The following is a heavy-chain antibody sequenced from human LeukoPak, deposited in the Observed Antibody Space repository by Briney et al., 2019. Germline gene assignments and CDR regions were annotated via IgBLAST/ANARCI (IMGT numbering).Heavy chain of an antibody. CDR3: AKQQLVRGVTQGY. CDR1: GFTFGSYS. Sequence: GGSLRLSCAASGFTFGSYSINWVRQAPGKGLEWVSCVSSSSSFIYYADSVKGRFTISRDNAKNSLYLQMNSLRAEDTAVYYCAKQQLVRGVTQGYWGQGTLVTVSS. CDR2: VSSSSSFI. D-gene: IGHD6-13*01. J-gene: IGHJ4*02. V-gene: IGHV3-21*01.